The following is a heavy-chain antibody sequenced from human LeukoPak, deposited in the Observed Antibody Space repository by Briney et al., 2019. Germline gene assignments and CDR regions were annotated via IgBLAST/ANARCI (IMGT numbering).Heavy chain of an antibody. CDR3: ARDPDDSLPR. CDR1: GFTFSSYA. J-gene: IGHJ4*02. Sequence: GGSLRLSCAASGFTFSSYAMSWVRQAPGKGLEWVSYISSSGSTIYYADSVKGRFTISRDNAKNSLYLQMNSLRVEDTAVYYCARDPDDSLPRWGQGTLVTVSS. CDR2: ISSSGSTI. V-gene: IGHV3-48*04. D-gene: IGHD3-22*01.